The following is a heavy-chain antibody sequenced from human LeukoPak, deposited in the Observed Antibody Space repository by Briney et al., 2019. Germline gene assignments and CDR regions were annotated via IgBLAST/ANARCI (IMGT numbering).Heavy chain of an antibody. D-gene: IGHD6-19*01. CDR1: GYTLTELS. CDR2: FDPEDGET. CDR3: ATERYSSGWYDY. V-gene: IGHV1-24*01. J-gene: IGHJ4*02. Sequence: ASVKVSCKVSGYTLTELSMHWVRQAPGKGLEWMGGFDPEDGETIYAQKFQGRVTMAEDTSTDTAYMELSSLRSEDTAVYYCATERYSSGWYDYWGQGTLVTVSS.